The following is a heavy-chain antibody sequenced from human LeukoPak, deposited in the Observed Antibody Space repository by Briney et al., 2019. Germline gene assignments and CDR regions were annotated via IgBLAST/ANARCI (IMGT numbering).Heavy chain of an antibody. CDR2: IWYDGSNK. Sequence: GRSLRLSCAASGFTFSSYGMHWVRQAPGKGLEWVAVIWYDGSNKYYADSVEGRFTISRDNSKNTLYLQMNSLRAEDTAVYYCARGDSSGWYDWFDPWGQGTLVTVSS. D-gene: IGHD6-19*01. CDR1: GFTFSSYG. CDR3: ARGDSSGWYDWFDP. V-gene: IGHV3-33*01. J-gene: IGHJ5*02.